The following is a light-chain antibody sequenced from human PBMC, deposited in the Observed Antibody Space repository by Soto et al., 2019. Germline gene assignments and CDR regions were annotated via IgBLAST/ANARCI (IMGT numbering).Light chain of an antibody. CDR2: CAS. CDR3: QQYYSSPWT. V-gene: IGKV4-1*01. J-gene: IGKJ1*01. CDR1: QSVLYSSINLNY. Sequence: DVVLTQSPHSLAVSLGERPTINSKCSQSVLYSSINLNYLAWYQQKAVQPSKLLIYCASTRATGVPDRFGGSGSGAEYTLTISSLHAEDVAVYYCQQYYSSPWTFGQGTKVEIK.